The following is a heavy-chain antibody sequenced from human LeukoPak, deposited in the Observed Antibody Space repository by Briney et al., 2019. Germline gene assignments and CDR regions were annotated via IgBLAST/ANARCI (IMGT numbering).Heavy chain of an antibody. Sequence: QPGGSLRLSCAASGFTFNSYAMSWVRQAPGKGLEWVSYISSSGSTIYHADSVKGRFTISRDNAKNSLYLQMNSLRAEDTAVYYCAREGDYGDYPIDYWGQGTLVTVSS. CDR3: AREGDYGDYPIDY. CDR1: GFTFNSYA. J-gene: IGHJ4*02. V-gene: IGHV3-48*03. D-gene: IGHD4-17*01. CDR2: ISSSGSTI.